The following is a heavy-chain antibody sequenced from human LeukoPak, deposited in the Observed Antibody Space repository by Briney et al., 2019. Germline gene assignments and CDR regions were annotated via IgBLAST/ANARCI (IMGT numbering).Heavy chain of an antibody. Sequence: PGGSLRLSRAASGFTATGQYMTWVRHPPGKGLEWVSVIYDDGNTYYADSLEGRFTIFRDNSKNTLYLQMNSLRADDTAVYYCARHDHHTVTTGDYYYYMDVWGKGTTVTVSS. CDR2: IYDDGNT. V-gene: IGHV3-53*01. CDR3: ARHDHHTVTTGDYYYYMDV. J-gene: IGHJ6*03. D-gene: IGHD4-17*01. CDR1: GFTATGQY.